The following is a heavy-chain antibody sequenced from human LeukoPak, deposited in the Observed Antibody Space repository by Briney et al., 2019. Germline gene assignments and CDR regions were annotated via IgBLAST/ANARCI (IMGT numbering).Heavy chain of an antibody. CDR2: ISGSGGST. D-gene: IGHD1-26*01. CDR1: GFTFSSYA. CDR3: TKVTGPRAVSGSYLRGYYFDY. V-gene: IGHV3-23*01. Sequence: PGGSLRLSCVASGFTFSSYAMSWVRQAPGKGLEWVSAISGSGGSTYYADSVKGRFTISRDNSKNTLYLQMNSLRAEDTAVYYCTKVTGPRAVSGSYLRGYYFDYWGQGTLVTVSS. J-gene: IGHJ4*02.